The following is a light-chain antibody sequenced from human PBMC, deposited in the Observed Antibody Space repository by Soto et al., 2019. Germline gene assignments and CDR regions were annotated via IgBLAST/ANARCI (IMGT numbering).Light chain of an antibody. Sequence: QSALTQPASVSGTPGQSITISCTGTNSDVGKYDFVSWYQHYPDKAPKFIIYEVNKRPSGVSHRFSGSKSGGTASLTISGLQAEDEAHYYCCSYTSSETVVFGGGTKLTVL. V-gene: IGLV2-23*02. J-gene: IGLJ3*02. CDR2: EVN. CDR1: NSDVGKYDF. CDR3: CSYTSSETVV.